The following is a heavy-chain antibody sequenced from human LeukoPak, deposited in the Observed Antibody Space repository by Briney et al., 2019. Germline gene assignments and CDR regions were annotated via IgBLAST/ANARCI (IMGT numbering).Heavy chain of an antibody. Sequence: ASVKVSCKASGYTFTSYGISWVRQAPGQGLEWMGWISAYNGNTNYAQKLQGRVTMTTDTSTSTAYMELRSLRSDDTAVYYCARFNDYGDYPWAYYMDVWGKGTTVTISS. CDR1: GYTFTSYG. CDR3: ARFNDYGDYPWAYYMDV. J-gene: IGHJ6*03. V-gene: IGHV1-18*01. D-gene: IGHD4-17*01. CDR2: ISAYNGNT.